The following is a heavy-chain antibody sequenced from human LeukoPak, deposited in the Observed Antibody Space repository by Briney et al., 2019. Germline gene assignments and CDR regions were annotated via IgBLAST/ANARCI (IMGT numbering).Heavy chain of an antibody. CDR3: ARGEYSSSWYAWDY. CDR2: IIPIFGTA. V-gene: IGHV1-69*13. D-gene: IGHD6-13*01. CDR1: RGTPSSYA. Sequence: SVKLSRKPSRGTPSSYAISRVRQAPGQGLESMRGIIPIFGTATYAPKFQGRVKITGDESTSTAYVELSSLRSEDTAVYYCARGEYSSSWYAWDYWGQGTLVTVSS. J-gene: IGHJ4*02.